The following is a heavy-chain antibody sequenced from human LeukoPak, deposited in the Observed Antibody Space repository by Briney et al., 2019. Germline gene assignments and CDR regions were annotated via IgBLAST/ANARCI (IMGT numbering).Heavy chain of an antibody. CDR2: IKQDGSAT. CDR1: GFTFSGYW. J-gene: IGHJ4*02. CDR3: ARMYSSSWYS. D-gene: IGHD6-13*01. V-gene: IGHV3-7*01. Sequence: PGGSLRLSCAASGFTFSGYWMSWVRQAPGKGLEWVANIKQDGSATYYVDSLKGRFTISRDNAKNSLYLQMNSLRSEDTAVYYCARMYSSSWYSWGQGTLVTVSS.